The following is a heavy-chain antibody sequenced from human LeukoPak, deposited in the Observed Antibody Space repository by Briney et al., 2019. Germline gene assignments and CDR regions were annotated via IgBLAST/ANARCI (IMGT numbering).Heavy chain of an antibody. CDR2: MNPNSGTA. V-gene: IGHV1-8*01. CDR1: GYTFTTYD. J-gene: IGHJ4*02. D-gene: IGHD3-10*01. Sequence: ASVKVSCKASGYTFTTYDLNGVRQSTGQGGEWMGWMNPNSGTAGYAQKFQGRVTTTRNTSISTAYMDLSNLTSEDTAVYYCARLIRGAPTDYWGQGTLVTVSS. CDR3: ARLIRGAPTDY.